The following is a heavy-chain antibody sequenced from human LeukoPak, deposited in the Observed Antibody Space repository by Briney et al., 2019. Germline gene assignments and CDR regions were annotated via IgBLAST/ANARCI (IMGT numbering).Heavy chain of an antibody. CDR2: IYYSGST. V-gene: IGHV4-39*01. D-gene: IGHD2-2*03. CDR1: GGSISSSSYY. J-gene: IGHJ4*02. Sequence: SETLSLTCTVSGGSISSSSYYWGWIRQPPGKGLEWIGSIYYSGSTYYNPSLKSRATISVDTSKNQFSLKLSSVTAADTAVYYCARHMDIVVVPAAMDYWGQGTLVTVSS. CDR3: ARHMDIVVVPAAMDY.